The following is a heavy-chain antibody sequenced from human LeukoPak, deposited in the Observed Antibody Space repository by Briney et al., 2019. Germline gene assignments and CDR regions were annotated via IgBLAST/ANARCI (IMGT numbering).Heavy chain of an antibody. V-gene: IGHV4-39*07. CDR1: GGSISSSSYY. Sequence: SETLSLTCTVSGGSISSSSYYWGWIRQPPGKGLEWIGSIYYSGSTYYNPSLKSRVTISVDTSKNQFSLKLSSVTAADTAVYYCATRGDRDYYDSSGNNWFDPWGQGTLVTVSS. CDR2: IYYSGST. CDR3: ATRGDRDYYDSSGNNWFDP. D-gene: IGHD3-22*01. J-gene: IGHJ5*02.